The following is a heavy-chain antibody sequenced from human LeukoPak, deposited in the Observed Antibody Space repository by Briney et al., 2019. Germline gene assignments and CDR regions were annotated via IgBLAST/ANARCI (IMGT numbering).Heavy chain of an antibody. CDR2: IYYSGST. V-gene: IGHV4-39*01. D-gene: IGHD6-13*01. J-gene: IGHJ4*02. CDR1: GGSISSSSYY. Sequence: SETLSLTCTVSGGSISSSSYYWGWIRQPPGKGLEWIGSIYYSGSTYYNPSLKSRVTISVDTSKNQFSLKLSSVTAADTAVYYCARYSSSWPHTVIDYWGQGTLVTVSS. CDR3: ARYSSSWPHTVIDY.